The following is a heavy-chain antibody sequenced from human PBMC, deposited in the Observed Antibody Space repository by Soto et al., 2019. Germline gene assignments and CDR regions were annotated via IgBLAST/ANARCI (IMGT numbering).Heavy chain of an antibody. CDR2: IKQDGSEK. CDR1: GFTFSSYW. Sequence: GGSLRLSCAASGFTFSSYWMSWVRQAPGKGLEWVANIKQDGSEKYYVDSVKGRFTISRDNAKNSLYLQMNSLRAEDTAVYYCARVGDSRYSSGWYVTLTLTRLHNWFDPWGQGTLVTVSS. V-gene: IGHV3-7*01. D-gene: IGHD6-19*01. CDR3: ARVGDSRYSSGWYVTLTLTRLHNWFDP. J-gene: IGHJ5*02.